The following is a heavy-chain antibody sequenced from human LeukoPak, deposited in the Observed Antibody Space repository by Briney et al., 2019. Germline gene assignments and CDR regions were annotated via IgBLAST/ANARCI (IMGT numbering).Heavy chain of an antibody. CDR1: GYSFTSYW. J-gene: IGHJ4*02. CDR3: ARGSIAAAGTVFPYYFDY. Sequence: GESLKISCKGSGYSFTSYWIGWVRQMPGKGLEWMGIIYPGDSDTRYSPSFQGQVTISADKSISTAYLQWSSLKASDTAMYYCARGSIAAAGTVFPYYFDYWGQGTLVTVSS. CDR2: IYPGDSDT. V-gene: IGHV5-51*01. D-gene: IGHD6-13*01.